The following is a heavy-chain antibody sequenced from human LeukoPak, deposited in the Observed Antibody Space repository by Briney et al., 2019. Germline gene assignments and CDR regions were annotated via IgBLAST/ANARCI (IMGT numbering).Heavy chain of an antibody. D-gene: IGHD5-12*01. J-gene: IGHJ4*02. V-gene: IGHV1-24*01. CDR1: GYTLIELS. CDR2: FDPEDGET. Sequence: ASVKVSCKVSGYTLIELSMHWVRQAPGKGLEWMGGFDPEDGETIYAQKFQGRVTMTEDTSTDTAYMELSSLRSEDTAVYYCATFSSSGYASFDYWGQGTLVTVSS. CDR3: ATFSSSGYASFDY.